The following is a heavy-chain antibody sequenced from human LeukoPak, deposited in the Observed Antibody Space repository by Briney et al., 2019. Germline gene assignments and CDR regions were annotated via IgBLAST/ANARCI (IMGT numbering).Heavy chain of an antibody. Sequence: GGSLRLSCAAYRFTFNSYAMSWVRPAPGKGLEWVLVISGSGGNKYYADSVKGRFTITRDNSKNTLYLQMNSLRAEDTAVYYCANEVPHFDYWGQGTLVTVSS. CDR1: RFTFNSYA. CDR3: ANEVPHFDY. CDR2: ISGSGGNK. V-gene: IGHV3-23*01. D-gene: IGHD2-2*01. J-gene: IGHJ4*02.